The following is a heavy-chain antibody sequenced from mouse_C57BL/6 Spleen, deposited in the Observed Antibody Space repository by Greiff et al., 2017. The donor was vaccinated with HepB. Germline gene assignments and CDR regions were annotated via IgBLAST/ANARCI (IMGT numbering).Heavy chain of an antibody. CDR3: GGDYYGSSPHY. J-gene: IGHJ2*01. V-gene: IGHV1-55*01. Sequence: QVQLKQPGAELVKPGASVKMSCKASGYTFTSYWITWVKQRPGQGLEWIGDIYPGSGSTNYNEKFKSKATLTVDTSSSTAYMQLSSLTSEDSAVYYCGGDYYGSSPHYWGQGTTLTVSS. CDR1: GYTFTSYW. D-gene: IGHD1-1*01. CDR2: IYPGSGST.